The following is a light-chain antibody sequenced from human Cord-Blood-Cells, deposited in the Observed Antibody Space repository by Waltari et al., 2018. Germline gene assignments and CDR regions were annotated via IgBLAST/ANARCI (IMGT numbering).Light chain of an antibody. V-gene: IGKV1-39*01. CDR1: QSISSY. J-gene: IGKJ2*01. Sequence: DIQMTQSPSSLSASVGDRVTITCRASQSISSYLNWYQQKPGKAPTLLIYAASSLQSGVPSRFSGSGSGTDFTHTSSSLQPEDFAAYYCQQNYSTPYTFGHGTKLEIK. CDR2: AAS. CDR3: QQNYSTPYT.